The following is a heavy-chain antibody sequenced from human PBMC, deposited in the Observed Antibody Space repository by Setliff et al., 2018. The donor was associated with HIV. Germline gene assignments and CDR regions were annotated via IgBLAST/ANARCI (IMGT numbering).Heavy chain of an antibody. CDR3: ARGNLAVAPF. J-gene: IGHJ4*02. CDR2: MNPDTGST. CDR1: GYTFTSFD. V-gene: IGHV1-8*01. D-gene: IGHD6-19*01. Sequence: ASVKVSCKASGYTFTSFDINWVRQATGQGLEWMGWMNPDTGSTGYAQKFRGRVTMTRNTSTSTAYMELSSLNSEDTAVYYCARGNLAVAPFWGQGTLVTVSS.